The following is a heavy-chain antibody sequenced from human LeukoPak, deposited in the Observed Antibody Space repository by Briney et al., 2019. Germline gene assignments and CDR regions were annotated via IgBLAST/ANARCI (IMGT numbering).Heavy chain of an antibody. D-gene: IGHD5-18*01. CDR2: INHSGST. V-gene: IGHV4-34*01. CDR3: AREGYSYGPFDY. Sequence: KPSETLSLTCAVYGGSFSGYYWSWIRQSPGKGLEWIGEINHSGSTNYNPSLKSRVTISVDTSKNQFSLKLSSVTAADTAVYYCAREGYSYGPFDYWGQGTLVTVSS. J-gene: IGHJ4*02. CDR1: GGSFSGYY.